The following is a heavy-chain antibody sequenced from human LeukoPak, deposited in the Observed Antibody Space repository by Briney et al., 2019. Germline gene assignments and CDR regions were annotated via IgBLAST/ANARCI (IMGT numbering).Heavy chain of an antibody. CDR1: GYSFTSYR. D-gene: IGHD3-9*01. J-gene: IGHJ4*02. Sequence: GESLKISCKGSGYSFTSYRIGWVRQMPGKGLEWMGIIYPGDSDTRYSPSFQGQVTISADKSISTAYLQWSSLKASDTAMYYCARGRAYYDILTGYYFDYWGQGTLVTVSS. V-gene: IGHV5-51*01. CDR3: ARGRAYYDILTGYYFDY. CDR2: IYPGDSDT.